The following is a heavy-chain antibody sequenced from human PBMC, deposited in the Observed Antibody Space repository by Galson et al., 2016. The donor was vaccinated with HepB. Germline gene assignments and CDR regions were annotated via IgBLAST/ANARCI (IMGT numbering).Heavy chain of an antibody. CDR1: GFTFSAYP. J-gene: IGHJ3*02. CDR3: GRGSKYGFDM. Sequence: SLSLSCAASGFTFSAYPMHWVRQAPGTRLVGISPTFTDSRRTLYADSLKGRFTISRDNAKNTLFLQMNSLRADDTAVYYCGRGSKYGFDMWGQGTMVTVSS. V-gene: IGHV3-74*01. CDR2: TFTDSRRT.